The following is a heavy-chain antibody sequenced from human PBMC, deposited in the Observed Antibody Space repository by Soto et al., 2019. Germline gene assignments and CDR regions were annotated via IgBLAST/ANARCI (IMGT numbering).Heavy chain of an antibody. J-gene: IGHJ3*02. V-gene: IGHV3-23*01. CDR1: GFTFSSYA. CDR2: ISGSGGST. Sequence: GGSLRLSCAASGFTFSSYAMSWVRQAPGKGLEWVSAISGSGGSTYYADSVKGRFTISRDNSTNTLYLQMNSLRAEDTAVYYCANSDYGDNVFAFDIWGQGTMVTVSS. D-gene: IGHD4-17*01. CDR3: ANSDYGDNVFAFDI.